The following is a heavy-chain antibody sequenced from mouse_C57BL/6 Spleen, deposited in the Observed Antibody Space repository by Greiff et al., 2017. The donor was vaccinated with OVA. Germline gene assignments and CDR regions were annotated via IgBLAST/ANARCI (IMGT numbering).Heavy chain of an antibody. V-gene: IGHV1-52*01. J-gene: IGHJ2*01. D-gene: IGHD2-4*01. CDR1: GYTFTSYW. CDR3: AREDYVPCDY. Sequence: QVQLQQSGAELVRPGSSVKLSCKASGYTFTSYWMHWVKQRPIQGLEWIGNIDPSDSEPPYNQKFKDKATLTVDKSSSSAYMQISSLTAEDAAVYYCAREDYVPCDYWGKGTTLTVSS. CDR2: IDPSDSEP.